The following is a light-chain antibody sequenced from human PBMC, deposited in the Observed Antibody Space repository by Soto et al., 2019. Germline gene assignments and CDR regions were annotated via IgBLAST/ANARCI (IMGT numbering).Light chain of an antibody. Sequence: QSALTQPRSVSGSPGQSVTISCTGTSSDVGGYNHVSWYQQHPGKAPKLMIYDVNKWPSGVPDRFSGSKSANTASLTISGLQADDEADYYCAAWDDSLYGWVFGGGTKVTVL. CDR1: SSDVGGYNH. V-gene: IGLV2-11*01. J-gene: IGLJ3*02. CDR3: AAWDDSLYGWV. CDR2: DVN.